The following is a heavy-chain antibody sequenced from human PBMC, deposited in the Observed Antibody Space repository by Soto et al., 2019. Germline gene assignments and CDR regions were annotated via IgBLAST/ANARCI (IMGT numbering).Heavy chain of an antibody. D-gene: IGHD2-2*01. CDR3: TRGVVAADDRYYYYMDV. Sequence: QVQLVQSGADVKKPGASVKVSCKASGYTFTSSGISWVRHAPGQGLEWMGWSSAYNGNQNYAQKLQGRGTITPDTPTRIAYTELMSLRSDDTAVYYCTRGVVAADDRYYYYMDVWGKGTTVTVSS. CDR2: SSAYNGNQ. V-gene: IGHV1-18*01. J-gene: IGHJ6*03. CDR1: GYTFTSSG.